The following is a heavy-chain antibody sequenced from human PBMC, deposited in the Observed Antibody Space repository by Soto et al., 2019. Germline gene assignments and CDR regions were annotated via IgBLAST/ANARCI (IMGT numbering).Heavy chain of an antibody. CDR1: GDSVSSNIVT. J-gene: IGHJ4*02. CDR3: ARLIGTSWFVG. CDR2: TYYRSQWFN. D-gene: IGHD6-13*01. Sequence: SQTLSLTCAISGDSVSSNIVTWDWIRQSPSRGLEWLGRTYYRSQWFNDYAVSVKSRMTINADTSKNQFPLQLNYVTPEDTAVYYCARLIGTSWFVGWGQGTPVTVSS. V-gene: IGHV6-1*01.